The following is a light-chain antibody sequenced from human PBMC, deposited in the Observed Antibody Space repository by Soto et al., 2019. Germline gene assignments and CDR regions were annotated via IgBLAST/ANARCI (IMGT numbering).Light chain of an antibody. CDR2: DAS. V-gene: IGKV1-5*01. CDR3: EHASTGPST. J-gene: IGKJ5*01. CDR1: ESIRTW. Sequence: MHIARRHATLAATIGSRASMTRLVSESIRTWLAWYQHKPGKAPKLLIYDASSLECLVPARFSVRGTSAVFTFIMSRFQAEAFAIYYCEHASTGPSTFGQGTRLEIK.